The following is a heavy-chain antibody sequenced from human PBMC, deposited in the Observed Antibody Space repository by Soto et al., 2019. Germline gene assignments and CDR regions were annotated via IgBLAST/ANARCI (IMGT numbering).Heavy chain of an antibody. CDR2: IGERGDGT. V-gene: IGHV3-23*01. CDR1: GFTFISHP. Sequence: EVLLLESGGGFVQPGGSLRLSCAASGFTFISHPMSWFRQAPGKGLEWVSAIGERGDGTAYSDSVKGRFTISRDNFKNMRELQMDSLRSEETDVYYCAKRCGNYYSSGLPFDLWGQGTMVTVSS. J-gene: IGHJ3*01. CDR3: AKRCGNYYSSGLPFDL. D-gene: IGHD1-26*01.